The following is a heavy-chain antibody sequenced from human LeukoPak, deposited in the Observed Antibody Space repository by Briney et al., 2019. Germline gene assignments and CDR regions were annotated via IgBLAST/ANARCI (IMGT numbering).Heavy chain of an antibody. CDR1: GGTFSSYA. V-gene: IGHV1-69*06. Sequence: SVAVSCMASGGTFSSYAMSWVRQAPGQGGEWVGGIFPVFGKAKYAQKFQGRVTITVDKSTSTAYIELSSLRSEDTAVYYCALEGGNQFDYWGQGTLVTVSS. D-gene: IGHD1-26*01. J-gene: IGHJ4*02. CDR2: IFPVFGKA. CDR3: ALEGGNQFDY.